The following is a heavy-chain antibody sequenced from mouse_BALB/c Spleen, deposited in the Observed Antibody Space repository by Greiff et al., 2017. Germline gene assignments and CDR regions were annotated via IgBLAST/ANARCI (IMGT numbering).Heavy chain of an antibody. J-gene: IGHJ2*01. CDR3: ARTEGYYFDD. CDR1: GFAFSSYD. V-gene: IGHV5-12-1*01. Sequence: DVQLVESGGGLVKPGGSLKLSCAASGFAFSSYDMSWVRQTPEKRLEWVAYISSGGGSTYYPDTVKGRFTISRDNAKNTLYLQMSSLKSEDTAMYYCARTEGYYFDDWGQGTTLTVSS. CDR2: ISSGGGST.